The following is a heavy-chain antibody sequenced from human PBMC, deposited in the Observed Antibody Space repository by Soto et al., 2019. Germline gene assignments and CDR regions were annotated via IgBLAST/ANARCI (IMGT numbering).Heavy chain of an antibody. CDR2: ITWNSRVL. V-gene: IGHV3-9*01. CDR3: AKGRYDFWSPYYFDS. D-gene: IGHD3-3*01. J-gene: IGHJ4*02. CDR1: GLNFDDFA. Sequence: GGSLRLSCEVTGLNFDDFAMHWVRQAPGKGLEWVSGITWNSRVLAYADSVKGRFTISRDNARNSLYLQMDSLRDEDTALYYCAKGRYDFWSPYYFDSWGQGTLVTVSS.